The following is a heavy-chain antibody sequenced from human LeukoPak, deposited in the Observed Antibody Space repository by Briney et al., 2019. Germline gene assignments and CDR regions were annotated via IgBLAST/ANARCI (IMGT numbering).Heavy chain of an antibody. J-gene: IGHJ3*02. CDR3: ARYCSSTSCYRSPDAFDI. D-gene: IGHD2-2*01. CDR2: ISGSGGST. Sequence: GGSLRLSCAASGFTFSSYAMSWVRQAPGKGLEWVSAISGSGGSTYYADSVKGRFTISRDNSKNTLYLQMNSLRVEDTAVDYCARYCSSTSCYRSPDAFDIWGQGTMVTVSS. V-gene: IGHV3-23*01. CDR1: GFTFSSYA.